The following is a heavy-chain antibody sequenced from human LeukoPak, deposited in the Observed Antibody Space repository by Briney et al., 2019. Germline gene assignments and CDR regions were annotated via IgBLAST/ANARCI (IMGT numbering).Heavy chain of an antibody. D-gene: IGHD1-26*01. V-gene: IGHV3-23*01. CDR1: GFTFSSYA. Sequence: GXXLRLSXAASGFTFSSYAMSWVRRAPGKGLEWVSAISGSGGSTYYADSVKGRFTISRDNSKNTLYLQMNSLRAEDTAVYYCAKGGSYYANDYWGQGTLVTVSS. CDR2: ISGSGGST. CDR3: AKGGSYYANDY. J-gene: IGHJ4*02.